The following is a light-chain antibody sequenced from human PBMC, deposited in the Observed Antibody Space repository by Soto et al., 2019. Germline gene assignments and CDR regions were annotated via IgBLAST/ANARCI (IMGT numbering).Light chain of an antibody. CDR2: STG. V-gene: IGLV7-43*01. J-gene: IGLJ1*01. Sequence: QAVVTQEPSLTVSPGGTVTLTCASSTGAVTSGYYPNWFQQKPGQAPRALIYSTGNKHSWTPARFSGSLLGGKAALTLSGVQPEDEAEYYCLLYYGGAHVFGTGTKV. CDR1: TGAVTSGYY. CDR3: LLYYGGAHV.